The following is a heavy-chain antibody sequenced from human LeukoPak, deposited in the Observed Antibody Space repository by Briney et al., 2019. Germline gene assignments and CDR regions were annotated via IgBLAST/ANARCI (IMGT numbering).Heavy chain of an antibody. Sequence: TGGSLRLSCAASGFTFSSHGMHWVRQAPGRRLERMTVIWNDGSNKNYVDSVKGRFIISRDNSKNTLYLQMNSLRAEDTAVYYCARVRSGSLVYLGQGTLVTVSS. V-gene: IGHV3-33*01. J-gene: IGHJ4*02. D-gene: IGHD1-26*01. CDR2: IWNDGSNK. CDR1: GFTFSSHG. CDR3: ARVRSGSLVY.